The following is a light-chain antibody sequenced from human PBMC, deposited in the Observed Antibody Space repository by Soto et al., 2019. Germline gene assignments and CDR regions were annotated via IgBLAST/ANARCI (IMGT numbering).Light chain of an antibody. J-gene: IGKJ5*01. CDR1: QDISSF. V-gene: IGKV1-9*01. CDR3: QQLNSYPH. CDR2: GAS. Sequence: DIQLTQSPSFLSASVGASVTITCRASQDISSFLAWYQQKPGKAPNLLIYGASTLQTGVPSRFSGSGSGTEFTLTISRLQPEEFATYYCQQLNSYPHFGQGTRLEIK.